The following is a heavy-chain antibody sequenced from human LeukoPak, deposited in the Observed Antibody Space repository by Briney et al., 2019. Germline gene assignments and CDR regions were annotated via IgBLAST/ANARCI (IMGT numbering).Heavy chain of an antibody. Sequence: ASVKVSCKVSGYTLTELSMHWVRQAPGKGLEWMGGFDPEDGETIYAQKFQGRVTMTEDTSTDTAYMELSSLRSEGTAVYYCATTSYSSGWYSYFDYWGQGTLVTVSS. CDR1: GYTLTELS. CDR2: FDPEDGET. J-gene: IGHJ4*02. D-gene: IGHD6-19*01. CDR3: ATTSYSSGWYSYFDY. V-gene: IGHV1-24*01.